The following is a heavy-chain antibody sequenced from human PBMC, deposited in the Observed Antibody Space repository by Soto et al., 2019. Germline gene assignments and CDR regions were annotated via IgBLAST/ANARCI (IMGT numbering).Heavy chain of an antibody. CDR1: GASIRSYY. D-gene: IGHD2-8*01. V-gene: IGHV4-59*01. CDR3: AKEVSATFNGFDV. Sequence: QVPLQESGPGLVKPSETLSLTCTVSGASIRSYYWNWIRQPPGKGLEWIGYIYYSGITSYNPSLKSRVTISLDTSKSQFSLRVTSVTAADTAVYYCAKEVSATFNGFDVWSQGTMVTVSS. J-gene: IGHJ3*01. CDR2: IYYSGIT.